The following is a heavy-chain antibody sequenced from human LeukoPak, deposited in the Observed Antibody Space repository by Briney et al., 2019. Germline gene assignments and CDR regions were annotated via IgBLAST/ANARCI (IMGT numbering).Heavy chain of an antibody. J-gene: IGHJ5*02. V-gene: IGHV3-13*01. CDR3: AKNSFGVAAPSNDP. Sequence: GGSLRLSCAASGFTSSSYDLHWVRQPTGRGLEWVSGIGTADDTYYADSVRGRFTISRDNSKNTLYLQMNSLRIDDTAIYYCAKNSFGVAAPSNDPWGQGTLVAVSS. CDR1: GFTSSSYD. CDR2: IGTADDT. D-gene: IGHD3-3*01.